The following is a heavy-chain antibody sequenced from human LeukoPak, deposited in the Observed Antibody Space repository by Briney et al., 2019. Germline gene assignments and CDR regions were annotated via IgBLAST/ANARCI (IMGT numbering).Heavy chain of an antibody. CDR3: AKEIWCGEYLYGMDV. J-gene: IGHJ6*02. V-gene: IGHV3-43*02. D-gene: IGHD3-10*01. CDR2: ISEDGGST. CDR1: GFTFDDYA. Sequence: GGSLRLSCAASGFTFDDYAMHWVRQAPGKGLEWVSLISEDGGSTYYADSVKGRFTISRDNSINSLHLQMNSLRTEDTAFYYCAKEIWCGEYLYGMDVWGQGTTVTVSS.